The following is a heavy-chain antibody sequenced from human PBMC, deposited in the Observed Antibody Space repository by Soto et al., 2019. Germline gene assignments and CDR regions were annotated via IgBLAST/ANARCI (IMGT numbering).Heavy chain of an antibody. D-gene: IGHD3-10*01. CDR2: ISAYNGNT. CDR1: GYTFTSYG. CDR3: ARDLRPVYRLYGSGSYVDY. V-gene: IGHV1-18*01. J-gene: IGHJ4*02. Sequence: GASVKVSCKASGYTFTSYGISWVRQAPGQGLEWMGWISAYNGNTNYAQKLQGRVTMTTDTSTSTAYMELRSLRSDDTAVYYCARDLRPVYRLYGSGSYVDYWGQGTLVTVSS.